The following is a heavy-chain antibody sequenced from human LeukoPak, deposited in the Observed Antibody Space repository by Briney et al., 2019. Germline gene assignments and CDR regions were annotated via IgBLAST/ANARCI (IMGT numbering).Heavy chain of an antibody. J-gene: IGHJ4*02. V-gene: IGHV3-7*01. CDR1: GFTFSSYS. CDR3: TRSGIYSSAWSDY. D-gene: IGHD6-19*01. CDR2: IKHDGGET. Sequence: GGSLRLSCAASGFTFSSYSMNWVRQAPGKGLEWVANIKHDGGETYYVEPVRGRFTISRDNAKNAVFLQMNSLRDEDTAVYYCTRSGIYSSAWSDYWGQGTL.